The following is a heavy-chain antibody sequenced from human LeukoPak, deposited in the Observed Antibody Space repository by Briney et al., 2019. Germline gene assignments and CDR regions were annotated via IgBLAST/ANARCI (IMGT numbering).Heavy chain of an antibody. CDR2: IYTSGST. CDR3: AGGYTPYYYASGRYGRGFDP. Sequence: SETLSLTCTVSGGSISSYYWSWIRQPAGKGLEWIGRIYTSGSTNYNPSLKSRVTMSVDTSKNQFSLKLSSVTAADTAVYYCAGGYTPYYYASGRYGRGFDPWGQGTLVTVSS. V-gene: IGHV4-4*07. CDR1: GGSISSYY. D-gene: IGHD3-10*01. J-gene: IGHJ5*02.